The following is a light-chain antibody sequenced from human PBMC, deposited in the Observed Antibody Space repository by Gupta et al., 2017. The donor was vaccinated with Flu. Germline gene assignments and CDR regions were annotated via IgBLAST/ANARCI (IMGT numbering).Light chain of an antibody. CDR2: DAS. Sequence: PATLSLSPGERATLSCRASQSIISYLAWYQQKPGQAPRLLIYDASTRATGIPTRFSGGGFGTDFALTISNLEPEDFAVYYCQQRSSWPQTFGQGTKVEIK. V-gene: IGKV3-11*01. CDR3: QQRSSWPQT. CDR1: QSIISY. J-gene: IGKJ1*01.